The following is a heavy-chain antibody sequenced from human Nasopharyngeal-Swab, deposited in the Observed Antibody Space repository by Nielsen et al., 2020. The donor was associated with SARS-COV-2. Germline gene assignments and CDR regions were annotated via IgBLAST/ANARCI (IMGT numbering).Heavy chain of an antibody. J-gene: IGHJ4*02. D-gene: IGHD5-12*01. CDR2: IYSGGST. V-gene: IGHV3-53*01. Sequence: EGSLRLSCAASGFTVSSNYMSWVRQAPGKGLEWVSVIYSGGSTYYADSVKGRFTISRDNSKNTLYLQMNSLRAEDTAVYYCARAKWLRANFDYWGQGTLVTVSS. CDR3: ARAKWLRANFDY. CDR1: GFTVSSNY.